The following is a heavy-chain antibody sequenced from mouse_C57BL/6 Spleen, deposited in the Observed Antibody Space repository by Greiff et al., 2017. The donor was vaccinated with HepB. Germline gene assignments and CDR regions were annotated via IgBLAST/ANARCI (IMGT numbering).Heavy chain of an antibody. CDR2: IDPETGGT. CDR3: TRERIYGYSFAY. V-gene: IGHV1-15*01. J-gene: IGHJ3*01. CDR1: GYTFTDYE. Sequence: VKLQESGAELVRPGASVTLSCKASGYTFTDYEMHWVKQTPVHGLEWIGAIDPETGGTAYNQKFKGKAILTADKSSSTAYMELRSLTSEDSAVYYCTRERIYGYSFAYWGQGTLVTVSA. D-gene: IGHD2-2*01.